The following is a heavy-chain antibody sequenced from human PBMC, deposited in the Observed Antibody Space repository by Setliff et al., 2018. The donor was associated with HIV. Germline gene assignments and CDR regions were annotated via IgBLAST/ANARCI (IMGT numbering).Heavy chain of an antibody. J-gene: IGHJ5*02. CDR2: INVALVKT. V-gene: IGHV1-3*01. CDR1: GYTFAAHP. D-gene: IGHD1-26*01. Sequence: ASVKVSCKASGYTFAAHPIHWVRQAPGQRLEWMGWINVALVKTKYSQRLQGRVTITRDTSASTAYLELSSLRSEDTAVYYCARPVGGTGFDPWGQGTLVTVSS. CDR3: ARPVGGTGFDP.